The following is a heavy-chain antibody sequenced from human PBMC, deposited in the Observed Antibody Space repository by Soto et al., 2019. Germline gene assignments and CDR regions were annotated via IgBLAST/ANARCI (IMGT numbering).Heavy chain of an antibody. CDR2: IIPIFGTA. J-gene: IGHJ4*02. CDR1: GGTFSSYA. D-gene: IGHD6-6*01. Sequence: GASVKVSCKASGGTFSSYAISWVRQAPGQGLEWMGGIIPIFGTANYAQKFQGRVTITAGKSASTAYMELSSLRSEDTAVYYCARMGIAARLAYFDYWGQGTLVTVSS. V-gene: IGHV1-69*06. CDR3: ARMGIAARLAYFDY.